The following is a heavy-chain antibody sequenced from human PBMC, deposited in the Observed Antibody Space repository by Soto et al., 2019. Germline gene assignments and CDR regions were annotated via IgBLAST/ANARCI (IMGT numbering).Heavy chain of an antibody. CDR1: GFTFRGYW. D-gene: IGHD2-15*01. CDR3: ARERGGYSSDY. CDR2: INGDGSYT. J-gene: IGHJ4*02. Sequence: EVQLAESGGGLVQPGGSLRLSCVASGFTFRGYWMHWIRQVPGKGLIWVSRINGDGSYTNYADSVKGRFTISRDNAKNTLYLQMNSLRAEDTDVYYCARERGGYSSDYWGQGTLVTVSS. V-gene: IGHV3-74*01.